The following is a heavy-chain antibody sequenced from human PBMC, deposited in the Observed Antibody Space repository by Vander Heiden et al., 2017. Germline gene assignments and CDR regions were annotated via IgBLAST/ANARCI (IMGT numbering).Heavy chain of an antibody. CDR3: ARVSAAADN. D-gene: IGHD2-2*01. CDR1: GFSFSIYS. V-gene: IGHV3-48*01. Sequence: EVQLVESGGGLVQPGESLRLSCEASGFSFSIYSMDWVRQAPGKGLEWISHIRSSITTIYYADSVKGRFTISRDNSKNLLYLQMSSLRAEDTAVYFCARVSAAADNWGRGTLVTVSS. J-gene: IGHJ4*02. CDR2: IRSSITTI.